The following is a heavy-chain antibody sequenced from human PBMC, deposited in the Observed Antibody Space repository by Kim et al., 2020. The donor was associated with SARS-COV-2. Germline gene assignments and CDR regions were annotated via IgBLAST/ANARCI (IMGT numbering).Heavy chain of an antibody. Sequence: GGSLRLSCAASGFTVSSNYMSWVRQAPGKGLEWVSVIYSGGSTYYADSVKGRFTISKDNSKNTLYLQMNSLRAEDTAVYYCAGHGAMVHYYYGMDVWGQGTTVTVSS. D-gene: IGHD5-18*01. CDR2: IYSGGST. CDR3: AGHGAMVHYYYGMDV. V-gene: IGHV3-66*04. CDR1: GFTVSSNY. J-gene: IGHJ6*02.